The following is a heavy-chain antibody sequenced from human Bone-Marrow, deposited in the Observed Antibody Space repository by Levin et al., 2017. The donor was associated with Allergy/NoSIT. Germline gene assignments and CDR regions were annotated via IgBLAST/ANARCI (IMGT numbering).Heavy chain of an antibody. CDR3: ARQGSGNYDFWSGYYHAPFDY. Sequence: GESLKISCQASGYKLGNSWIAWVRQVPGKGLEWMGLIYPADSDTKYNPSFQGQVTIPADKAINTGYLPWSSLKASDNAIYYWARQGSGNYDFWSGYYHAPFDYWGPGALVTVSS. J-gene: IGHJ4*02. V-gene: IGHV5-51*01. D-gene: IGHD3-3*01. CDR2: IYPADSDT. CDR1: GYKLGNSW.